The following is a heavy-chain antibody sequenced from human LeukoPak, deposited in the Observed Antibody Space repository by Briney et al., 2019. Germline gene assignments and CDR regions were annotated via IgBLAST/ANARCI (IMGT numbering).Heavy chain of an antibody. J-gene: IGHJ4*02. CDR3: ARYSPPDY. CDR1: GYTFTDYY. Sequence: ASVKVSCKASGYTFTDYYMHWVRQAPGQGLEWMGWINPNSGGTNYAEKFQGRVTMTRDTSITTAYMELSSLRSDDTAMYYCARYSPPDYWGQGTLVTVS. V-gene: IGHV1-2*02. D-gene: IGHD2-15*01. CDR2: INPNSGGT.